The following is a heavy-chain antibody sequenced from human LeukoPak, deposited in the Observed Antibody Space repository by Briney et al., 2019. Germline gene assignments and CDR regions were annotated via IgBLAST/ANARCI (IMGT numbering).Heavy chain of an antibody. V-gene: IGHV3-21*01. CDR1: GFTFSSYS. CDR2: ISSSSSYI. CDR3: ARDSMDYGSGSYYNEGAPDY. D-gene: IGHD3-10*01. Sequence: GGSLRLSCAASGFTFSSYSMNWVRQAPGKGLEWVSSISSSSSYIYYADSVKGRFTISRDNAKNSLYLQMNSLRAEDTAVYYCARDSMDYGSGSYYNEGAPDYWGQGTLVTVSS. J-gene: IGHJ4*02.